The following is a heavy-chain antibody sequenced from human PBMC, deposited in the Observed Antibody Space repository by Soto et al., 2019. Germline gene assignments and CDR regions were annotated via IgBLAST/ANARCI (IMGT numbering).Heavy chain of an antibody. CDR2: ISSSSSYT. J-gene: IGHJ3*02. D-gene: IGHD3-10*01. CDR3: ASQRFGGGAFDI. CDR1: GFTFSDYY. V-gene: IGHV3-11*06. Sequence: LRLSCAASGFTFSDYYMSWIRQAPGKGLEWVSYISSSSSYTNYADSVKGRFTTSRDNAKNSLYLQMNSLRAEDTAVYYCASQRFGGGAFDIWGQGSMVTVSS.